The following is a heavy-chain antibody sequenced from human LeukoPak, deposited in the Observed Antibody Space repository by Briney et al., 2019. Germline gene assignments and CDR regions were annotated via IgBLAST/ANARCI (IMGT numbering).Heavy chain of an antibody. CDR3: TRPTGTTRGDY. CDR1: GFTFSGFA. Sequence: GGSLRLSCAVSGFTFSGFAIRGVRQASEKGVGWVGRIRSKANSYATAYAASVKGRFTISRDDSKNTAYLQMNSLKTEDTAVYYCTRPTGTTRGDYWGQGTLVTVSS. J-gene: IGHJ4*02. V-gene: IGHV3-73*01. D-gene: IGHD1-1*01. CDR2: IRSKANSYAT.